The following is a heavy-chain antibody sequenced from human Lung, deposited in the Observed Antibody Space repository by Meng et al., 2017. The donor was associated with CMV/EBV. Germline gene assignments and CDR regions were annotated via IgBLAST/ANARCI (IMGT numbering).Heavy chain of an antibody. D-gene: IGHD3-9*01. V-gene: IGHV3-23*01. CDR2: IGGNGRNT. J-gene: IGHJ4*02. Sequence: GESLKISCAASGFTFRNYAMSWVRQTPGMGLEWVSLIGGNGRNTDYAASVKGRFTISRDNSKSTLYLQMNSLRAEDTAIYYCATYDLLTGPDYWGQGTLVTASS. CDR3: ATYDLLTGPDY. CDR1: GFTFRNYA.